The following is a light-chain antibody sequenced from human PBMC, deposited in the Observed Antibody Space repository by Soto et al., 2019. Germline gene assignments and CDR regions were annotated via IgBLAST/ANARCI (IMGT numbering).Light chain of an antibody. V-gene: IGKV1-5*03. CDR3: QQYNSYPWT. CDR1: QSISSW. CDR2: KAS. Sequence: DIQMTQSPFTLSASVGDRVTIACRASQSISSWLAWYQQKPGKAPKLLIYKASSLESGVPSRFSGGGSGTEFPRTISSLQPDDFATYYCQQYNSYPWTFGQGTKVEIK. J-gene: IGKJ1*01.